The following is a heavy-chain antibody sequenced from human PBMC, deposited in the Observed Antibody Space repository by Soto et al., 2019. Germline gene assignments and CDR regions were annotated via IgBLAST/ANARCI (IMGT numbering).Heavy chain of an antibody. J-gene: IGHJ6*02. V-gene: IGHV1-69*13. CDR3: ARGQLWSPREYYYHYDMDV. D-gene: IGHD5-18*01. CDR1: GGTFSSYA. CDR2: IIPIFGTA. Sequence: SVKVSCKASGGTFSSYAISWVRQAPGQGLEWMGGIIPIFGTANYAQKFQGRVTITADESTSTAYMELSSLRSEDTAVYYCARGQLWSPREYYYHYDMDVCAHGTTLTAAS.